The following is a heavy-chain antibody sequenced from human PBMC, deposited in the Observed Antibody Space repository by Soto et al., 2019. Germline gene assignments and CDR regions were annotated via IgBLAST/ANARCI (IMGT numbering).Heavy chain of an antibody. CDR2: IIPILGIA. Sequence: QVQLVQSGAEVKKPGSSVKVSCKASGGTFSSYTISWVRQAPGQGLEWMGRIIPILGIANYAQKFQGRVTITAEKPTSTAYMELSSLRSEDTAVYYCAIGLRVGGGEGDYWGQGTLVTVSS. D-gene: IGHD3-16*01. CDR3: AIGLRVGGGEGDY. J-gene: IGHJ4*02. CDR1: GGTFSSYT. V-gene: IGHV1-69*02.